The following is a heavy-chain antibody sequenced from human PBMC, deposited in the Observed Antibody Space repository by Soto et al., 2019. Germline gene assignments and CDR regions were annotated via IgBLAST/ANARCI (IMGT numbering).Heavy chain of an antibody. D-gene: IGHD3-3*01. J-gene: IGHJ3*02. Sequence: SETLSLTCTVSGGSISSSSYYWGWIRQPPGKGLEWIGSIYYSGSTYYNPSLKSRVTISVDTSKNQFSLKLSSVTAADTAVYYCARQIAEDFWSGSHDAFDIWGQGKMVTVS. CDR3: ARQIAEDFWSGSHDAFDI. CDR2: IYYSGST. V-gene: IGHV4-39*01. CDR1: GGSISSSSYY.